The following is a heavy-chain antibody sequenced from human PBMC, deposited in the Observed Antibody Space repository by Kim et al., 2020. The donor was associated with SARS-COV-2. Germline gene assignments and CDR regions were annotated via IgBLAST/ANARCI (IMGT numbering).Heavy chain of an antibody. D-gene: IGHD3-10*01. Sequence: SETLSLTCAVYGGSFSGYYWSWIRQPPGKGLEWIGEINHSGSTNYNPSLKSRVTISVDTSKNQFSLKLSSVTAADTAVYYCARGRKLWFGELLRGPTGWFDPWGQGTLVTVSS. V-gene: IGHV4-34*01. CDR3: ARGRKLWFGELLRGPTGWFDP. CDR1: GGSFSGYY. J-gene: IGHJ5*02. CDR2: INHSGST.